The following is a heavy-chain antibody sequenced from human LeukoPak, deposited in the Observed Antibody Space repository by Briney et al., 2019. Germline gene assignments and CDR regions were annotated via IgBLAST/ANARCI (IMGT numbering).Heavy chain of an antibody. CDR2: IIPIFGTA. V-gene: IGHV1-69*13. CDR3: ARHRSSSWYSPFDY. J-gene: IGHJ4*02. Sequence: VASVNVSCKASGGTFSSYAISWVRQAPGQGLEWMGGIIPIFGTANYAQKFQGRVTITADESTSTAYMELSSLRSEDTAVYYCARHRSSSWYSPFDYWGQGTLVTVSS. CDR1: GGTFSSYA. D-gene: IGHD6-13*01.